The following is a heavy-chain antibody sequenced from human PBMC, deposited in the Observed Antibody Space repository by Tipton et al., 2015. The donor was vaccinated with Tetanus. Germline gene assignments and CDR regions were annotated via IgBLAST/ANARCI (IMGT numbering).Heavy chain of an antibody. J-gene: IGHJ4*02. Sequence: TLSLTCAVYGGSFSGYYWSWIRQPPGKGLEWIGEINHSGSTNYNPSLKSRVTISVDTSKNQFSLKLSSVTAADTAVYYCARGGIEKPNASGGSCCDFGYWGRGTLVAVSS. CDR3: ARGGIEKPNASGGSCCDFGY. CDR1: GGSFSGYY. V-gene: IGHV4-34*01. D-gene: IGHD2-15*01. CDR2: INHSGST.